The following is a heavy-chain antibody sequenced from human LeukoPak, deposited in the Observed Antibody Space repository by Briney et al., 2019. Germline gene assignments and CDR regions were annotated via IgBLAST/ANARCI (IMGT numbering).Heavy chain of an antibody. CDR2: ISYDGSNK. CDR1: GFTFSSYA. D-gene: IGHD1-26*01. V-gene: IGHV3-30-3*01. CDR3: ARSSGGSYPEFDY. Sequence: AGSLRLSCAASGFTFSSYAMHWVRQAPDKGLEWVSVISYDGSNKYYADSVKGRFTISRDDSKNTLYLQMNSLRAEDTAIYYCARSSGGSYPEFDYWGQGTLVTVSS. J-gene: IGHJ4*02.